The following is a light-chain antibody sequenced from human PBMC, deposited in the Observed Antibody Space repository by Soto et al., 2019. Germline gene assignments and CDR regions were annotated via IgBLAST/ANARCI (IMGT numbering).Light chain of an antibody. CDR2: GAS. Sequence: EIVLTQSPGTLSLSPGERATLSCRASQSVSTNYLAWYQRKPGQAPRLLIYGASNRATGIPARFSGSGSGTDFTLTISSLEPEDFAVYYCQQRSNWPLTFGGGTKVEIK. CDR3: QQRSNWPLT. CDR1: QSVSTNY. J-gene: IGKJ4*01. V-gene: IGKV3-11*01.